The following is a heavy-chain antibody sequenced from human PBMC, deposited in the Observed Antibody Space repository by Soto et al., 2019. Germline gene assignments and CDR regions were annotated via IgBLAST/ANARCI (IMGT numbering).Heavy chain of an antibody. D-gene: IGHD2-2*01. Sequence: SETLSLTCTVSGGSISSYYWSWIRQPPREGLKWIRYIYYSGSTNYNPSLKSRVTISVDTSKNQFSLKLSSVTAADTAVYYCARVQMEYCSSTSCYGVYYYYYYMGVWGKGTTVTVSS. CDR1: GGSISSYY. J-gene: IGHJ6*03. CDR3: ARVQMEYCSSTSCYGVYYYYYYMGV. CDR2: IYYSGST. V-gene: IGHV4-59*01.